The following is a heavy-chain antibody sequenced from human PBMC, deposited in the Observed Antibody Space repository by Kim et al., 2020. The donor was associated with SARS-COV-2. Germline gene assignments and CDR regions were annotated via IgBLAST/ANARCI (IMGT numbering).Heavy chain of an antibody. CDR1: GGSISSSSYY. CDR2: IYYSGST. J-gene: IGHJ6*02. V-gene: IGHV4-39*07. CDR3: ARFWFGESVMDV. D-gene: IGHD3-10*01. Sequence: SETLSLTCTVSGGSISSSSYYWGWIRQPPGKGLEWIGSIYYSGSTYYNPSLKSRVTISVDTSKNQFSLKLSSVTAADTAVYYCARFWFGESVMDVWGQGTTVTVSS.